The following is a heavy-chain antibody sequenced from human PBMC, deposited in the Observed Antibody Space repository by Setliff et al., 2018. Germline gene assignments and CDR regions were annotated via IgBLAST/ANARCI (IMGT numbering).Heavy chain of an antibody. CDR2: IYSSGST. CDR1: GGSTSSGDYY. V-gene: IGHV4-30-4*08. J-gene: IGHJ4*02. D-gene: IGHD3-22*01. CDR3: ARESRYYYDNLGTLDY. Sequence: PSETLSLTCAVYGGSTSSGDYYWSRIRQPPGKGLEWIGYIYSSGSTYYNPSLKSRVSISVDTSKNQFSLKLSSVTAADTAVYYCARESRYYYDNLGTLDYWGQGTLVTVSS.